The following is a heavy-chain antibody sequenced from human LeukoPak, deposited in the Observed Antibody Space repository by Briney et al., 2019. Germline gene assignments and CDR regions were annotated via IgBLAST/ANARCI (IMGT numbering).Heavy chain of an antibody. Sequence: SVKVSCKASGGTFSGYAISWERQAPGQGLEWMGRIIPIFGTANYAQKFQGRVTITTDESTSTAYMELSSLRSEDTAVYYCARDRLTYYDSSGYYYDPFDYWGQGTLVTVSS. CDR2: IIPIFGTA. D-gene: IGHD3-22*01. V-gene: IGHV1-69*05. J-gene: IGHJ4*02. CDR3: ARDRLTYYDSSGYYYDPFDY. CDR1: GGTFSGYA.